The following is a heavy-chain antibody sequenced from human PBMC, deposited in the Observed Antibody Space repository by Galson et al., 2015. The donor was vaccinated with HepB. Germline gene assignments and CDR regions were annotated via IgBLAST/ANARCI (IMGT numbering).Heavy chain of an antibody. D-gene: IGHD3-22*01. V-gene: IGHV1-69*04. J-gene: IGHJ4*02. CDR1: GGTFSSYA. CDR3: ARVLSDYYDSSGYYYAY. CDR2: IIPILGIA. Sequence: SVKVSCKPSGGTFSSYAISWVRQAPGQGLEWMGRIIPILGIANYAQKFQGRVTITADKSTSTAYMELSSLRSEDTAVYYCARVLSDYYDSSGYYYAYWGQGTLVTVSS.